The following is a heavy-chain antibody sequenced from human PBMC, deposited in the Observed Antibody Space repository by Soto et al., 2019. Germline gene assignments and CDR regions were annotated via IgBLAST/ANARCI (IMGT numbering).Heavy chain of an antibody. CDR3: AKAADTMIWSGYYPFDY. J-gene: IGHJ4*02. D-gene: IGHD3-3*01. CDR2: ISWNSGSI. Sequence: LRLSCAASGFTFDDYAMHWVRQAPGKGLEWVSGISWNSGSIGYADSVKGRFTISRDNAKNSLYLQMNSLRAEDTALYYCAKAADTMIWSGYYPFDYWGQGTLVTVSS. V-gene: IGHV3-9*01. CDR1: GFTFDDYA.